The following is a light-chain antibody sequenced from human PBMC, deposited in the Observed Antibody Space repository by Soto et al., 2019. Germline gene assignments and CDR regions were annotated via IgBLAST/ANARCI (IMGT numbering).Light chain of an antibody. Sequence: ENLLTHSPGTLSLSPWEVATLSCRASRGVSANYLAWYQQKPGQAPTLLIYGASIRAAGIPARFSGSGSGTEFTLTISSLQSEDYAVYYCQQYNNLPRTFGGGTKVDIK. V-gene: IGKV3-15*01. J-gene: IGKJ4*01. CDR2: GAS. CDR1: RGVSANY. CDR3: QQYNNLPRT.